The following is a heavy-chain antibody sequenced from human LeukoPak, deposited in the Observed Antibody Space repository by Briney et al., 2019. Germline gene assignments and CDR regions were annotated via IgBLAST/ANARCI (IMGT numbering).Heavy chain of an antibody. J-gene: IGHJ5*02. D-gene: IGHD3-10*01. Sequence: SETLSLTCAVYGGSFSAYYWSWIRQPPGKGLEWIGYIYYSGSTNYKPSLKSRVTISVDTSKNQFSLKLSSVTAADTAVYYCARGGYYGSGNDFRFDPWGQGTLVTVSS. CDR2: IYYSGST. CDR3: ARGGYYGSGNDFRFDP. CDR1: GGSFSAYY. V-gene: IGHV4-59*01.